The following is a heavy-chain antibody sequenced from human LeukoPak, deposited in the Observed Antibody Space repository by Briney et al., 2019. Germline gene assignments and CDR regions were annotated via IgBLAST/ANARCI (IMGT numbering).Heavy chain of an antibody. D-gene: IGHD1-26*01. CDR2: IYYSGST. CDR3: ARRVGGTTFFDH. V-gene: IGHV4-59*01. Sequence: SETLSLTCTVSGGSISSFYWSWIRQPPGKGLEWIGYIYYSGSTNYNPSLQSRVTISVDTSKNQFSLKPSSVTAADSAVYYCARRVGGTTFFDHWGQGTLVTVSS. J-gene: IGHJ4*02. CDR1: GGSISSFY.